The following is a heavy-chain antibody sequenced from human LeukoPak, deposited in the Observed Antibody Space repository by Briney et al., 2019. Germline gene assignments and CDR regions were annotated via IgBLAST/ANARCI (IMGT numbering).Heavy chain of an antibody. CDR1: GYTFTSYD. D-gene: IGHD3-3*01. CDR2: MNPNSGNT. Sequence: ASVNVSCKASGYTFTSYDINWVRQATGQGLEWMGWMNPNSGNTGYAQKFQGRVTMTRNTSISTAYMELSSLRSEDTAVYYCARGLPPRPYYDFWSGYYRSPYGMDVWGQGTTVTVSS. J-gene: IGHJ6*02. CDR3: ARGLPPRPYYDFWSGYYRSPYGMDV. V-gene: IGHV1-8*01.